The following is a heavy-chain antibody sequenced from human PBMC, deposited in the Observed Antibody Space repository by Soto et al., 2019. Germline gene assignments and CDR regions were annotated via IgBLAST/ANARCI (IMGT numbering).Heavy chain of an antibody. CDR3: AATTVTTLIYYYYGMDV. D-gene: IGHD4-17*01. Sequence: ASVKVSCKASGYTFTGYYMHWVRQAPGQGLEWMGIINPSGGSTSYAQKFQGRVTMTRDTSTSTVYMELSSLRSEDTAVYYCAATTVTTLIYYYYGMDVWGQGTTVTVSS. J-gene: IGHJ6*02. CDR2: INPSGGST. V-gene: IGHV1-46*01. CDR1: GYTFTGYY.